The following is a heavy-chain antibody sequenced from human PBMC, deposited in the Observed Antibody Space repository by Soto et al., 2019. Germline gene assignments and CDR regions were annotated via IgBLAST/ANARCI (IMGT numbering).Heavy chain of an antibody. D-gene: IGHD2-8*02. CDR2: VSAYNEKT. V-gene: IGHV1-18*01. J-gene: IGHJ4*02. Sequence: QVQLVQSGAEVKKPGASVKVSCQASGYTFTSYGITWVRQAPGQGFEWMGWVSAYNEKTNYAQKFQGRVTMTTDTSTNTAYMELRSLTSDDAAVYYCARDRRMGRVNVIWLFDYWGQGTLVSVSS. CDR1: GYTFTSYG. CDR3: ARDRRMGRVNVIWLFDY.